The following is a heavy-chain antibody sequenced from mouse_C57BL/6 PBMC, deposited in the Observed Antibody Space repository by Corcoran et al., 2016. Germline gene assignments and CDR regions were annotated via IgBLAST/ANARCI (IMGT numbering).Heavy chain of an antibody. V-gene: IGHV1-76*01. CDR2: IYPGSGNT. CDR3: ARTITTVGGYAMDY. Sequence: QVQLKQSGAELVRPGASVKLSCKASGYTFTDYYINWVKQRPGQGLEWIARIYPGSGNTYYNEKFKGKATLTAEKSSSTAYMQLSSLTSEDSAVYFCARTITTVGGYAMDYWGQGTSVTVSS. CDR1: GYTFTDYY. D-gene: IGHD1-1*01. J-gene: IGHJ4*01.